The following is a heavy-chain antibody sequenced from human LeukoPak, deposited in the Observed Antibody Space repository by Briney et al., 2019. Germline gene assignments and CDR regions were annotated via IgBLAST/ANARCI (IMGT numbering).Heavy chain of an antibody. D-gene: IGHD6-13*01. CDR2: IGAYNGNT. CDR1: GYTFTSYG. CDR3: ARDRKGSSQRPFDY. Sequence: ASVKVSRKASGYTFTSYGISWVRQAPGQGLEWMGWIGAYNGNTNYAQKLQGRVTMTTDTSTSTAYMELRSLRSDDTAVYYCARDRKGSSQRPFDYWGQGTLVTVSS. V-gene: IGHV1-18*01. J-gene: IGHJ4*02.